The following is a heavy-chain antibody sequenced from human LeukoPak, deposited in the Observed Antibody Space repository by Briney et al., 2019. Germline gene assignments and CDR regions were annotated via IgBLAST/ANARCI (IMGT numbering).Heavy chain of an antibody. J-gene: IGHJ4*02. CDR3: AKVATWTYFDS. CDR2: IGDSGVPT. Sequence: PGGSLRLSCAASQFTFTTYAMSWVRQAPGRGLEWVSSIGDSGVPTYYADSVKGRFTISRDNSQNTLYLQMHSLGADDTAVYYCAKVATWTYFDSWGQGTLVTVSS. V-gene: IGHV3-23*01. D-gene: IGHD3/OR15-3a*01. CDR1: QFTFTTYA.